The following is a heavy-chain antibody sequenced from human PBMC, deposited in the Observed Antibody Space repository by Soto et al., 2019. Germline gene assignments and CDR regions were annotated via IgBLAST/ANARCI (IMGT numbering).Heavy chain of an antibody. CDR3: ARGFWSGYYSL. D-gene: IGHD3-3*01. V-gene: IGHV3-13*01. CDR1: GFTFSSYD. J-gene: IGHJ4*02. CDR2: IGTAGDT. Sequence: GGSLRLSCAASGFTFSSYDMHWVRQATGKGLEWVSAIGTAGDTYYPGSVKGRFTISRENAKNSLYLQMNSLRAGDTAVYYCARGFWSGYYSLWGQGTLVTVSS.